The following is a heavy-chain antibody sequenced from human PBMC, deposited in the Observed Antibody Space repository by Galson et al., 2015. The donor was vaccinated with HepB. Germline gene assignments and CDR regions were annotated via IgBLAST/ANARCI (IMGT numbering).Heavy chain of an antibody. D-gene: IGHD2-2*01. CDR3: ARVQGYCSSTSCYEGSYCCGMDV. Sequence: SVTVSCKASGYTFTSYAMHWVRQAPGQRLEWMGWINAGNGNTKYSQKFQGRVTITRGTSASTAYMELSSLRSEDTAVYYCARVQGYCSSTSCYEGSYCCGMDVCRQWTTVTASS. CDR2: INAGNGNT. V-gene: IGHV1-3*01. CDR1: GYTFTSYA. J-gene: IGHJ6*02.